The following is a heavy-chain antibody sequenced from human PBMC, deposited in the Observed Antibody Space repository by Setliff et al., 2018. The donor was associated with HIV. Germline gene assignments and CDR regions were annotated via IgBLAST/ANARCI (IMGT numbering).Heavy chain of an antibody. CDR1: GYTFTGYY. CDR2: ISPKTGDT. V-gene: IGHV1-2*06. CDR3: ARGRVRAAAVTGLDWFDF. Sequence: ASVKVSCKASGYTFTGYYIHCLRQAPGQGLQWMGRISPKTGDTDYAQNFQGRVTLTTDTSINTAYVELHRLTSDDMAVYFCARGRVRAAAVTGLDWFDFWGQGSLVTVSS. D-gene: IGHD6-13*01. J-gene: IGHJ5*01.